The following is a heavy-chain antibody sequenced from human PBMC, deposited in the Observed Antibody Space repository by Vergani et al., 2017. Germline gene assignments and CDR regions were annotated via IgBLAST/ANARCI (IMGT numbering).Heavy chain of an antibody. D-gene: IGHD2-2*01. CDR1: VGTFSSYA. V-gene: IGHV1-69*01. J-gene: IGHJ5*02. Sequence: QVQLVQSGAEVKKPGSSVKVSCKASVGTFSSYAISWVRQAPGQGLEWIGGIIPIFGTANYAQKFQGRVTITADESTSTAYMGLSSLRPEDTAVYYCARHIVVVPAAIVENLRFDPWGQGTLVTVSS. CDR3: ARHIVVVPAAIVENLRFDP. CDR2: IIPIFGTA.